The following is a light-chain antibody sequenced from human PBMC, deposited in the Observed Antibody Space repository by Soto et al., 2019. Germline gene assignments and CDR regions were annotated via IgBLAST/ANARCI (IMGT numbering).Light chain of an antibody. CDR3: SSYTSSSTVV. Sequence: QSALTQPASVSGSPGQPITISCTGTSSDVGGYDYVSWYQQHPGKAPKLMIYDVNNRPSGVSNRFSGSKSGKTASLTISGLQAEDEDDYYCSSYTSSSTVVFGGGTKVTVL. V-gene: IGLV2-14*01. CDR2: DVN. CDR1: SSDVGGYDY. J-gene: IGLJ2*01.